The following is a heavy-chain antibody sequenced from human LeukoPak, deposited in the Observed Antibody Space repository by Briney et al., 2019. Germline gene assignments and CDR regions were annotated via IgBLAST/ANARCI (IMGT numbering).Heavy chain of an antibody. Sequence: SETLSLTCAVYGGSFSGYYWSWIRQPPGKGLEWIGEINHSGSTNYNPSLKSRVTISVDTSKNQFSLKLSSVTAVDTAVYYCARGLAGQDYWGQGTLVTVSS. CDR1: GGSFSGYY. CDR3: ARGLAGQDY. CDR2: INHSGST. J-gene: IGHJ4*02. V-gene: IGHV4-34*01.